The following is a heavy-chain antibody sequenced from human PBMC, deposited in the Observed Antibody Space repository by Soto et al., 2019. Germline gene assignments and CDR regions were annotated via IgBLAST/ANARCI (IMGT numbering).Heavy chain of an antibody. Sequence: QVQLVESGGGVVQPGRSLRLSCAASGFTFISYGMHWVRQAPGKGLQWVAFISYDGSDRYYEDSVKGRFTIFRGNSKNTLYLQINSLRAEDTAVYYCARATNYYYAMDVWGQGTTVTVSS. CDR2: ISYDGSDR. V-gene: IGHV3-33*05. CDR3: ARATNYYYAMDV. J-gene: IGHJ6*02. CDR1: GFTFISYG. D-gene: IGHD1-1*01.